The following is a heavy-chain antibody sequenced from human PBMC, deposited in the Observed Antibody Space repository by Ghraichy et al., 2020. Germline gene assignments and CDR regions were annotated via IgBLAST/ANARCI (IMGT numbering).Heavy chain of an antibody. Sequence: SETLSLTYTVSGGSISSSSYYWGWIRQPPGKGLEWIGSIYYSGSTYYNPSLKSRVTISVDTSKNQFSLKLSSVTAANTAVYYCARDGYCSGGSCYEGAFDIWGQGTMVTVSS. V-gene: IGHV4-39*07. CDR3: ARDGYCSGGSCYEGAFDI. CDR2: IYYSGST. J-gene: IGHJ3*02. D-gene: IGHD2-15*01. CDR1: GGSISSSSYY.